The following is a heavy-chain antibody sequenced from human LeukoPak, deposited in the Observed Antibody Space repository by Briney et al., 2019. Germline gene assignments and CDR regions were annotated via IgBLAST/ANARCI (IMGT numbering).Heavy chain of an antibody. V-gene: IGHV4-31*03. CDR3: ARVVAYDSTGYYLYYFDY. D-gene: IGHD3-22*01. CDR2: IHYSGDT. J-gene: IGHJ4*02. CDR1: GGSISSGGYY. Sequence: SETLSLTCTVSGGSISSGGYYWRWLRQHPGKGLEWIGYIHYSGDTYYSPSLKSRLTISVDTSKNQCSLRLRSVTAADTVVYYCARVVAYDSTGYYLYYFDYWGQGSLVTVAA.